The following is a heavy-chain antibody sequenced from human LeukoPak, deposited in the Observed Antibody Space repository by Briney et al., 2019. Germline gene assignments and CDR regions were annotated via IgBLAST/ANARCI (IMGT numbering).Heavy chain of an antibody. J-gene: IGHJ4*02. Sequence: ASVKLSCKASGYTFTDYYIHWLRQAPGEGPEWMGIINLIAGVTHLAPKFQGRVTMTRDTSTSTVYMDLTSLGSEDTAVYYCARHQGIKYLNFDYWGEGALVAVSS. CDR2: INLIAGVT. V-gene: IGHV1-46*01. CDR1: GYTFTDYY. D-gene: IGHD2-2*02. CDR3: ARHQGIKYLNFDY.